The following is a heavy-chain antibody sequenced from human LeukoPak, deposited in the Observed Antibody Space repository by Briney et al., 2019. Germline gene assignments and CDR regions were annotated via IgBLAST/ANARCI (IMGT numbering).Heavy chain of an antibody. CDR2: INHSGGT. CDR3: ARKYYYDSSGSSWGCYFDY. CDR1: GGSFSGYY. Sequence: PPETLSLTCAVCGGSFSGYYWSWLRQPPGKGLEWIGEINHSGGTNYNPSLKSRVTISVDTSKNQFSLKLSSVTAADTAVYYCARKYYYDSSGSSWGCYFDYWGQGTLVTVSS. D-gene: IGHD3-22*01. V-gene: IGHV4-34*01. J-gene: IGHJ4*02.